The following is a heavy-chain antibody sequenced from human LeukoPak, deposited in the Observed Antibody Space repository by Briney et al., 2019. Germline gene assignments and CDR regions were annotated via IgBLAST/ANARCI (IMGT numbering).Heavy chain of an antibody. CDR1: GFTFSSYG. D-gene: IGHD2-15*01. V-gene: IGHV3-33*01. Sequence: GTSLRLSCAASGFTFSSYGMHWVRQAPGKGLEWVAVIWYDGSNKYYADSVKGRFTISRDTPKNTLYPQMNSLRAEDTAVYYCARDRSVRYFDYWGQGALVTVSS. CDR3: ARDRSVRYFDY. CDR2: IWYDGSNK. J-gene: IGHJ4*02.